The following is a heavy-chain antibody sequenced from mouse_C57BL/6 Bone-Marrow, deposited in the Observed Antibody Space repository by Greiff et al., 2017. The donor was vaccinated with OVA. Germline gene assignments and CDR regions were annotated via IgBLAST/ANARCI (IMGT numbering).Heavy chain of an antibody. Sequence: VQLQQSVAELVRPGASVKLSCTASGFTFKNTYMHWVKQRPEQGLEWIGRIDPANGNTKYAPKFQGKATITADKSSNTAYLQLIILTSADTAIYYCASGLLGYFAYWGQGTPLTVSS. CDR1: GFTFKNTY. D-gene: IGHD6-5*01. CDR2: IDPANGNT. V-gene: IGHV14-3*01. CDR3: ASGLLGYFAY. J-gene: IGHJ2*01.